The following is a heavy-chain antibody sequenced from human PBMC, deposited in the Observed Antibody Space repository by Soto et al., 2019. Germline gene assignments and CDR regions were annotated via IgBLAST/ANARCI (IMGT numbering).Heavy chain of an antibody. D-gene: IGHD4-17*01. CDR3: AKDHFLTTVTTVGV. CDR2: ISYHGNDK. J-gene: IGHJ4*02. CDR1: GFTFSTYG. V-gene: IGHV3-30*18. Sequence: GGSLRLSCAASGFTFSTYGMHWVRQAPGKGLEWVAVISYHGNDKYYAESVKGRFTISRDNFKNTLYLQMDSLRPEDTAVYYCAKDHFLTTVTTVGVWGQGALVTVSS.